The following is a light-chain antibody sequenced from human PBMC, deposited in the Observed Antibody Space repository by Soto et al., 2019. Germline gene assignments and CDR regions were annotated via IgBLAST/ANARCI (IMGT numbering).Light chain of an antibody. CDR2: GAS. Sequence: EIVLTQSPGTLSLSPGERATLSCRASQSVSSSYLAWYQQKPGQAPRLLIYGASIRATGILDRFSGSGSGTDCTLNISRLETEEVAVDYFHKYGSSPPTFGGGTTLEIK. CDR3: HKYGSSPPT. J-gene: IGKJ4*01. CDR1: QSVSSSY. V-gene: IGKV3-20*01.